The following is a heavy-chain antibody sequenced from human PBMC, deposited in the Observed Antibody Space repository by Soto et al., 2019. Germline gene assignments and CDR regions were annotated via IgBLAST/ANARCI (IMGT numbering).Heavy chain of an antibody. J-gene: IGHJ4*01. CDR3: AKSDVWFPEGY. D-gene: IGHD2-21*01. CDR2: ISGSGGST. CDR1: GFTFSSYA. Sequence: EVQLLESGGGLVQPGGSLRLSCAASGFTFSSYAMSWVRQAPGKGLVWVSAISGSGGSTYYGDSVKGRFTISRDNSISTLYLQMKSLRAEDTAVYYCAKSDVWFPEGYWGHGTLVTVSS. V-gene: IGHV3-23*01.